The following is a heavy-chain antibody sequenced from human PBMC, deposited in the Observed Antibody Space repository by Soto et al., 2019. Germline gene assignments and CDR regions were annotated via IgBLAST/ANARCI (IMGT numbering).Heavy chain of an antibody. J-gene: IGHJ3*02. D-gene: IGHD2-2*01. CDR3: ASQPAADAFDI. CDR1: GFTFSSYA. Sequence: LSLTCAASGFTFSSYAMSWVRQAPGKGLEWVSAISGSGGSTYYADSVKGRFTISRDNSKNTLYLQMNSLRAEDTAVYYCASQPAADAFDIWGQGTMVTVSS. CDR2: ISGSGGST. V-gene: IGHV3-23*01.